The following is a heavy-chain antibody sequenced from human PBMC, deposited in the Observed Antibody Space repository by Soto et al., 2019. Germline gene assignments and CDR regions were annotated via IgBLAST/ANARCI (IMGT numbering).Heavy chain of an antibody. Sequence: QLQLQESGPGLVKPSETLSLTCTVTGSPISSSGDYWGWVRQTPGKGLEWIGTISNSGSTYYNPSVMSRVTISVDTSKKQFSLRLISVTAADTAVYYCARGLSSSAYLDYWGQGTLVTVSS. J-gene: IGHJ4*02. V-gene: IGHV4-39*01. CDR1: GSPISSSGDY. CDR2: ISNSGST. D-gene: IGHD6-19*01. CDR3: ARGLSSSAYLDY.